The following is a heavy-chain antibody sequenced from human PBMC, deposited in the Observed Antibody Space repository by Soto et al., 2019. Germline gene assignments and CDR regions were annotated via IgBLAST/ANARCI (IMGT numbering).Heavy chain of an antibody. CDR2: ISYDGSRK. CDR3: AKDASSGITSFDL. J-gene: IGHJ2*01. D-gene: IGHD3-3*01. CDR1: GFTFSSYD. Sequence: GGSLRLSCAASGFTFSSYDIHWVRQAPGKGLEWVALISYDGSRKYYADSVKGLFTISRDNSKNTLYLQVNSLRAEDTALYYCAKDASSGITSFDLWGRGTLVTVSS. V-gene: IGHV3-30*18.